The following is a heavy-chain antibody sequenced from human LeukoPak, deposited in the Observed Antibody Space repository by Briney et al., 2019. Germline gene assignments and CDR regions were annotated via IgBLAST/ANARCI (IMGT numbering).Heavy chain of an antibody. CDR1: GGTFSSYA. CDR3: ARTGDYYDSSGYYFGYFQH. CDR2: IIPIFGTA. V-gene: IGHV1-69*05. J-gene: IGHJ1*01. D-gene: IGHD3-22*01. Sequence: SVKVSCKASGGTFSSYAISWVRQAPGQGLEWMGRIIPIFGTANYAQKFQGRVTITTDESTSTAYMELSSLRSEDTAVYYCARTGDYYDSSGYYFGYFQHWGQGTLVTVAS.